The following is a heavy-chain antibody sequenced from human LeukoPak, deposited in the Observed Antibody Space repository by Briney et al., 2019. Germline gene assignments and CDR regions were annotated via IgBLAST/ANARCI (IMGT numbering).Heavy chain of an antibody. CDR3: ARAHNWKYGSFDF. Sequence: GGSLRLSCAASGFTFSSYAMLWVRQAPGKGLEYVSAIYSKWGSTYYANSVKGRFTISRDNSKNTLYPQMNSLRAEDTAVYYCARAHNWKYGSFDFWGQGALVTVSS. V-gene: IGHV3-64*01. CDR1: GFTFSSYA. D-gene: IGHD1-7*01. J-gene: IGHJ4*02. CDR2: IYSKWGST.